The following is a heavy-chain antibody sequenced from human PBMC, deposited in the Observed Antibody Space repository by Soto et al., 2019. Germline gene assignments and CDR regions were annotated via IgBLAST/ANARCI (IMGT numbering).Heavy chain of an antibody. CDR2: IYWDDDK. CDR1: GFSLSTSGVG. V-gene: IGHV2-5*02. Sequence: QITLKESGPPLVKPTQTLTLTCTFSGFSLSTSGVGVGWIRQPPGKALEWLALIYWDDDKRYSPSLKSRLTNXXDXAXPQVVRTMTNMDPVDTATYYCAHREGSVSYGNWFAPWGQGTLVTVSS. D-gene: IGHD3-10*01. J-gene: IGHJ5*02. CDR3: AHREGSVSYGNWFAP.